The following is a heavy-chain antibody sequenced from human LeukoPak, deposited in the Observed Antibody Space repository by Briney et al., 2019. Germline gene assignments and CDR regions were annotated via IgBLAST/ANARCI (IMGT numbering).Heavy chain of an antibody. CDR3: ARDHDYYDSSRGAGYMDV. CDR2: IYTSGST. V-gene: IGHV4-4*07. Sequence: SETLSLTCSVSGGSMSSYYWSWIRQPAGTGLEWIGRIYTSGSTNYNPSLKSRVTMSVDTSKNQFSLKLSSVTAADTAVYYCARDHDYYDSSRGAGYMDVWGKGTTVTVSS. CDR1: GGSMSSYY. J-gene: IGHJ6*03. D-gene: IGHD3-22*01.